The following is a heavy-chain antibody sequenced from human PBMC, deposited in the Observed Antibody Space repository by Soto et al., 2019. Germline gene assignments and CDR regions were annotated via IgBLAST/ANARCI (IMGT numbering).Heavy chain of an antibody. Sequence: GGSLRLSCATSGFTFSRCDMNWVRQAPGKGLEWVSFISSSASYMYYADSVEGRFTISRDNSKKSLYLQMNSLRADDTAVYYCARECVDTVTSITIPFDYWGQGALVTVSS. CDR2: ISSSASYM. CDR3: ARECVDTVTSITIPFDY. D-gene: IGHD5-12*01. CDR1: GFTFSRCD. J-gene: IGHJ4*02. V-gene: IGHV3-21*01.